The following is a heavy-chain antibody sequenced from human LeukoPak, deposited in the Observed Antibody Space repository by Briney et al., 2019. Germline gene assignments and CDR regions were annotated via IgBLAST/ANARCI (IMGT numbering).Heavy chain of an antibody. Sequence: GSLRLSCAASGFTFSSYAMHWVRQAPGKGLEWVAVISYDGSNKYYADSVKGRFTISRDNSKNTLYLQMNSLRAEDTAVYYCARDSGYDSVSSYFDYWGQGTLVTVSS. CDR3: ARDSGYDSVSSYFDY. CDR2: ISYDGSNK. J-gene: IGHJ4*02. D-gene: IGHD5-12*01. V-gene: IGHV3-30*04. CDR1: GFTFSSYA.